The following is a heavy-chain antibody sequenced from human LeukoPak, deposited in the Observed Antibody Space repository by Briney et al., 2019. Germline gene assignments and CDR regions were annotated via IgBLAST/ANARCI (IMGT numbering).Heavy chain of an antibody. D-gene: IGHD3-3*01. CDR1: GGSFSGYY. Sequence: PSETLSLTCAVYGGSFSGYYWSWIRQPPGKGLEWIGEINHSGSTNYNPSLKSRVTISVDTSKNQFSLKLSSVTAADTAVYYCASNSIFGVVIIGWFHPWGQGTLVTVSS. CDR2: INHSGST. CDR3: ASNSIFGVVIIGWFHP. J-gene: IGHJ5*02. V-gene: IGHV4-34*01.